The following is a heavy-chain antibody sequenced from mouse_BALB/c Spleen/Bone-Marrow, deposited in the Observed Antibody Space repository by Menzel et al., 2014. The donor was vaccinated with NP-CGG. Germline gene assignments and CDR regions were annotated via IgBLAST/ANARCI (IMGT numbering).Heavy chain of an antibody. D-gene: IGHD1-1*01. CDR3: ARNYYGSSYAMDY. J-gene: IGHJ4*01. CDR1: GFSLTSYG. CDR2: IWSGGST. Sequence: VKLMESGPGLVQPSQSLSITCTVSGFSLTSYGVHWVRQSPGKGLDWLGVIWSGGSTDYNAAFISRLSISKDNSKSXVFFKMNSLQVNDSAIYYCARNYYGSSYAMDYWGQGTSVTVSS. V-gene: IGHV2-2*02.